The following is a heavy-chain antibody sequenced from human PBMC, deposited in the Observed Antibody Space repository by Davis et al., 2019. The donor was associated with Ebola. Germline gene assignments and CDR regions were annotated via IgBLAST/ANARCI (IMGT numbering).Heavy chain of an antibody. V-gene: IGHV1-69*04. Sequence: SSVNVSCKASGYIYISHGISWVRQPLGQELEWMGRIIPILGIANYAQKFQGRVTITADKTTSTDYMELSSLRSEDTAVYYCARADGGWYNFDYWGKGTLVTVSS. CDR3: ARADGGWYNFDY. CDR2: IIPILGIA. CDR1: GYIYISHG. J-gene: IGHJ4*02. D-gene: IGHD6-19*01.